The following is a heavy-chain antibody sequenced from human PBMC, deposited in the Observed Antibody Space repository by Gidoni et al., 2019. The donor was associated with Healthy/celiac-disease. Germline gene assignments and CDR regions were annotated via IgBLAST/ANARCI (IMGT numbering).Heavy chain of an antibody. J-gene: IGHJ5*02. D-gene: IGHD4-17*01. V-gene: IGHV4-31*03. CDR2: IYYLGST. Sequence: QVQLQESGPGLVTPSQTLSLTCPVSGGSISRGGYYWSWLRQHPGKGLECIGYIYYLGSTYYNPSLKSRVTISVDTSKNQFSLKLSSVTAADTAVYYCARSSGGGDYGFWFDPWGQGTLVTVSS. CDR3: ARSSGGGDYGFWFDP. CDR1: GGSISRGGYY.